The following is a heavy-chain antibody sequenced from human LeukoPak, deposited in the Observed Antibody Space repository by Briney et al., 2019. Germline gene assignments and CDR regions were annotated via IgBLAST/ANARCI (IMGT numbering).Heavy chain of an antibody. CDR1: GGSISSSNW. CDR3: ARGEGELPHDY. CDR2: IYHSGST. Sequence: SGTLSLTCAVSGGSISSSNWWSWVRQPPGKGLEWIGEIYHSGSTYYNPSLKSRVTISVDTSKNQFSLKLSSVTAADTAVYYCARGEGELPHDYWGQGTLVTVSS. J-gene: IGHJ4*02. D-gene: IGHD1-26*01. V-gene: IGHV4-4*02.